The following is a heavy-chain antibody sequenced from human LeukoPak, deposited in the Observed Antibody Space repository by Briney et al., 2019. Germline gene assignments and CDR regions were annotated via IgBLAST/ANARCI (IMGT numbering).Heavy chain of an antibody. D-gene: IGHD5-18*01. V-gene: IGHV3-9*03. CDR3: AKGASITATYFDY. J-gene: IGHJ4*02. Sequence: PGRSLRLSCAASGFTFDDYAMHWVRQAPGKGLEWVSGISWNSGSIGYADSVKGRFTISRDNAKNSLYLQMNSLRAEDMALYYCAKGASITATYFDYWGQGTLVTVSS. CDR1: GFTFDDYA. CDR2: ISWNSGSI.